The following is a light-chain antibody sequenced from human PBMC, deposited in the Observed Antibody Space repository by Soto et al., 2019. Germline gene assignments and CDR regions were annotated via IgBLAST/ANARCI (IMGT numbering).Light chain of an antibody. V-gene: IGKV3-15*01. Sequence: EIVMTQSPATLSASPGERVTLSCRASQSVKSNVAWYQQKPGQAPRLLTYAASTMATGIPARFSGSGSGTDFTLTISSLQSEDVAVYSCQQYDGWIAFGHGTRVEIK. J-gene: IGKJ5*01. CDR1: QSVKSN. CDR3: QQYDGWIA. CDR2: AAS.